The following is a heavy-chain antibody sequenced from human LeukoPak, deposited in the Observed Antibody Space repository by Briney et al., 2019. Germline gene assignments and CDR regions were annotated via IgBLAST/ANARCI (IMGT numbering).Heavy chain of an antibody. V-gene: IGHV3-64*01. D-gene: IGHD3-9*01. CDR1: GFTFSSYA. Sequence: GGSLRLSCAASGFTFSSYAMQWVRRAPGEGLEYFSAMRRNGGSTYYANSVKGRFTISRDNSKNTLYLQMGSLRAEDMAVYYCARGEATAYDILTGYYFDYWGQGTLVTVSS. J-gene: IGHJ4*02. CDR2: MRRNGGST. CDR3: ARGEATAYDILTGYYFDY.